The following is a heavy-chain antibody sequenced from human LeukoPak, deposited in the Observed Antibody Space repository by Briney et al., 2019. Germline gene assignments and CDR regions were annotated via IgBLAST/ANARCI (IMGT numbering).Heavy chain of an antibody. D-gene: IGHD6-6*01. J-gene: IGHJ6*02. Sequence: SETLSLTCTVSGGSISDYYWNWIRQPPGKGLEWIGYIYFSGSTNYNPSLKSRVTISVDTSKTQFSLKLSSVTAADTAVYYCARSYSSSGFYYYGMDVWGQGTTVTVSS. CDR1: GGSISDYY. V-gene: IGHV4-59*01. CDR3: ARSYSSSGFYYYGMDV. CDR2: IYFSGST.